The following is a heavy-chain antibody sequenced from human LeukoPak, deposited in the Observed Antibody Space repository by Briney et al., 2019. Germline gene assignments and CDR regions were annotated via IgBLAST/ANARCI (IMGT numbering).Heavy chain of an antibody. D-gene: IGHD3-10*01. V-gene: IGHV1-2*02. Sequence: GASVKVSCKASGYTFTGYYMHWVRQAPGQGLEWMGWINPNSGGTNYAQKFQGRVTMTRDTSISTAYMELSRLRSDDTAVYYCAXXXXFGEXSSYYYGMDVWGQGTTVTVSS. CDR2: INPNSGGT. J-gene: IGHJ6*02. CDR1: GYTFTGYY. CDR3: AXXXXFGEXSSYYYGMDV.